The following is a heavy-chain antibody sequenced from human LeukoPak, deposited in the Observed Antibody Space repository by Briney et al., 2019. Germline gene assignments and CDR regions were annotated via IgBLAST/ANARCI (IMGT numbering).Heavy chain of an antibody. J-gene: IGHJ3*02. D-gene: IGHD3-22*01. CDR2: IIPIFGTA. CDR1: GGTFSSYA. Sequence: SVKVSCKASGGTFSSYAISWVRQAPGQGLEWMGGIIPIFGTANYAQKFQGRVTITADESTSTVYMELSSLRSEDTAVYYCVRGEVIVVVITDAAFDIWGQGTMVTVSS. V-gene: IGHV1-69*13. CDR3: VRGEVIVVVITDAAFDI.